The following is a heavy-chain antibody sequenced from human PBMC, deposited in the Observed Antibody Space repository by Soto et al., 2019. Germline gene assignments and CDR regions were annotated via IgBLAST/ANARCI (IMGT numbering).Heavy chain of an antibody. V-gene: IGHV4-31*03. CDR3: ARDRNPDFWSALGWFDP. J-gene: IGHJ5*02. CDR2: IYYSGST. Sequence: SSETLSLTCTVSGGSISSGGYYWSWIRQHRGKGLEWIGYIYYSGSTYYNPSLKSRVTISVDTSKNQFSLKLSSVTAADTAVYYCARDRNPDFWSALGWFDPWGQGTLVTVSS. CDR1: GGSISSGGYY. D-gene: IGHD3-3*01.